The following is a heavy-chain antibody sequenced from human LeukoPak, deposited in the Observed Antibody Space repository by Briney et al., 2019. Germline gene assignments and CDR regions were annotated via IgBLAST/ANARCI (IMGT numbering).Heavy chain of an antibody. CDR2: IYPGDSDT. V-gene: IGHV5-51*01. Sequence: GESLKISCKGSGYSFATYWIGWVRQMPGKGLEWMGIIYPGDSDTRYSPSFQGQVTISADKSITTAYLQWRSLKASDTAMYYCARRATSYEYFDLWGPRTLVTVSS. D-gene: IGHD2-15*01. CDR3: ARRATSYEYFDL. CDR1: GYSFATYW. J-gene: IGHJ2*01.